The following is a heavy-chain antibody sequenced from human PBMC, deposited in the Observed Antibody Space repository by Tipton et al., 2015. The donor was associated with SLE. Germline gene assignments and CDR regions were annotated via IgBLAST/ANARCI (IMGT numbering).Heavy chain of an antibody. Sequence: SLRLSCAASGFTFSSYAMSWVRQAPGKGLGWVSGISGSGSSTYYADSLKGRFTISRDNSKNTVYLHMNSLRADDTAIYYCASASWNYGFFDYWGQGTLVTVSS. CDR3: ASASWNYGFFDY. CDR2: ISGSGSST. D-gene: IGHD1-7*01. CDR1: GFTFSSYA. V-gene: IGHV3-23*01. J-gene: IGHJ4*02.